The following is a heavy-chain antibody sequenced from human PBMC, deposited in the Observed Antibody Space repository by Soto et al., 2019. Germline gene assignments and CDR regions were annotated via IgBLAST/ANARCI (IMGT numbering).Heavy chain of an antibody. J-gene: IGHJ4*02. CDR3: ARGGHGSGRPLDY. CDR1: GGSFSGYY. Sequence: QVQLQQWGAGLLKPSETLSLTCAVYGGSFSGYYWSWIRQPPGKGLEWIGEINHSGSTNYNPSLKRRVXXSXDXXKNQFSLKLSSVTAADTAVYYCARGGHGSGRPLDYWGQGTLVTVSS. CDR2: INHSGST. V-gene: IGHV4-34*01. D-gene: IGHD3-10*01.